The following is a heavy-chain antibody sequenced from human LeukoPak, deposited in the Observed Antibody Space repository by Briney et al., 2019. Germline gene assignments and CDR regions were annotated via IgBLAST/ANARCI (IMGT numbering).Heavy chain of an antibody. V-gene: IGHV4-30-4*08. Sequence: SQTLSLTCTVSGGSISSGDYYWGWIRQPPGKGLEWIGYIYYSGSTYYNPSLKSRVTISVDTSKNQFSLKLSSVTAADTAVYYCASGSSSSLFDIWGQGTMVTVSS. J-gene: IGHJ3*02. CDR2: IYYSGST. CDR1: GGSISSGDYY. D-gene: IGHD6-6*01. CDR3: ASGSSSSLFDI.